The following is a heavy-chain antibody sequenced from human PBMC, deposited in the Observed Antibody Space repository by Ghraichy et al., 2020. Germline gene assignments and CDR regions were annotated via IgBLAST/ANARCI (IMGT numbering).Heavy chain of an antibody. V-gene: IGHV3-33*07. D-gene: IGHD1-26*01. CDR3: ARRTKCTYCTVYGMDV. CDR1: GFTFSSYG. Sequence: GGSLRLSCAASGFTFSSYGMYWVRQAPGKGLEWVAVIWHDGSNKYYADSVKGRFTISRDNSKNTVFLQMNSLRDEDTAVYYCARRTKCTYCTVYGMDVWGQGTTVTVSS. J-gene: IGHJ6*02. CDR2: IWHDGSNK.